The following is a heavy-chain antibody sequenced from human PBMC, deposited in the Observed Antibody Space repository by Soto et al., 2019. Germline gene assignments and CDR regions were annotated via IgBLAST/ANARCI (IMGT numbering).Heavy chain of an antibody. CDR2: IYYSGST. D-gene: IGHD2-15*01. CDR3: ARLPCLYSDGCYPRAFYI. V-gene: IGHV4-39*01. CDR1: GGSISSSSYY. J-gene: IGHJ3*02. Sequence: PSETLSLTCTVSGGSISSSSYYWGWIRQPPGKGLEWIGSIYYSGSTYYNPSLKSRVTISVDTSKNQFSLKLSSVTAADTAVYYCARLPCLYSDGCYPRAFYIRAQRTMVPVSS.